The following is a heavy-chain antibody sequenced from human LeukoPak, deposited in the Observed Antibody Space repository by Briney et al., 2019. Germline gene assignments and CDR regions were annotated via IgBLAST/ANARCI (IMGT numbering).Heavy chain of an antibody. CDR3: ARGSAAYYFDY. CDR2: IYYSGST. J-gene: IGHJ4*02. CDR1: GGSISSGGYY. D-gene: IGHD6-19*01. Sequence: SETLSLTCTVSGGSISSGGYYWSWIRQHPGKGLEWIGYIYYSGSTYYNPSLKSRVTISVDTSKNQLSLKLSSVTAADTAAYYCARGSAAYYFDYWGQGTLVTVSS. V-gene: IGHV4-31*03.